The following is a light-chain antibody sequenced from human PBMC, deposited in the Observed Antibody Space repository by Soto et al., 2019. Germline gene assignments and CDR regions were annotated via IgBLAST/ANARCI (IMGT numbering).Light chain of an antibody. CDR1: QTISSW. V-gene: IGKV1-5*03. Sequence: DIQMTQGPSTLSVSVGDRVTITCRASQTISSWLAWYQQKPGKAPKLLIYKASTLQSGVPARFSGSGSGTDFTLTISNLQPEDFATYYCKQLNAYPLTFGQGTRLE. CDR2: KAS. CDR3: KQLNAYPLT. J-gene: IGKJ5*01.